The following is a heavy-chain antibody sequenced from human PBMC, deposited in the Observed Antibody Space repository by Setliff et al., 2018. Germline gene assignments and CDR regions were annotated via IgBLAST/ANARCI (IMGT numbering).Heavy chain of an antibody. CDR2: IYTTWST. V-gene: IGHV4-61*02. D-gene: IGHD3-3*01. Sequence: SETLSLTCTVSGGSVGNSFYYWNWIRQPAGKGLEWIGRIYTTWSTYHNPSLKSRVTISLDTSKNQFSLKLTSGTAADTAVYHCARYNPKLPELAIYGSFDYWGQGALVTVSS. CDR1: GGSVGNSFYY. J-gene: IGHJ4*02. CDR3: ARYNPKLPELAIYGSFDY.